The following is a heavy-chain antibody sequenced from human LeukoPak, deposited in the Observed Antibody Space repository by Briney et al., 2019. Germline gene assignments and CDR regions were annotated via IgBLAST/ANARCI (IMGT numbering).Heavy chain of an antibody. V-gene: IGHV4-39*01. J-gene: IGHJ4*02. CDR2: IYYSGST. CDR1: GGSISSSSYY. D-gene: IGHD1-26*01. Sequence: SETLSLTCTVSGGSISSSSYYWGWIRQPPGRGLEWIGSIYYSGSTYYKSSLKSRVTVSVGTSKNQFSLKLSSVTAADTAVYYCASLRERSYYARGFDYWGQGTLVTVSS. CDR3: ASLRERSYYARGFDY.